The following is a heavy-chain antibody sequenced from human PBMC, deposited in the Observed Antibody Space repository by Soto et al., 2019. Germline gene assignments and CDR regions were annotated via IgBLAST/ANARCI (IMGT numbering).Heavy chain of an antibody. CDR2: IIPILGIA. Sequence: GASVKVSCKASGGTFSSYTISWVRQAPGQGLEWMGRIIPILGIANYAQKFQGRVTITADKSTSTAYMELSSLRSEDTAVYYCARGSSLVNFDYWGQGTLVTVSS. D-gene: IGHD2-15*01. J-gene: IGHJ4*02. CDR3: ARGSSLVNFDY. V-gene: IGHV1-69*02. CDR1: GGTFSSYT.